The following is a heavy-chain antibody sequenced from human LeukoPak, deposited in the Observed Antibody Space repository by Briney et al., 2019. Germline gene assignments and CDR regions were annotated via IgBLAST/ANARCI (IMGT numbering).Heavy chain of an antibody. Sequence: GGSLRLSCAASGFTFSSYWMHWVRQAPGKGLAWVSRINSDGSSTSYADAVKGRFTISRDNAKSRLYLQMNSLRAEDTAVYYCAREAWELLGSVDYWGQGTLVTVSS. J-gene: IGHJ4*02. CDR3: AREAWELLGSVDY. V-gene: IGHV3-74*01. CDR2: INSDGSST. D-gene: IGHD1-26*01. CDR1: GFTFSSYW.